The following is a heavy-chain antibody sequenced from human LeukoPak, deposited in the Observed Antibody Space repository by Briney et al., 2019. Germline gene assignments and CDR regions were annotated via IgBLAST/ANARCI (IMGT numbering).Heavy chain of an antibody. D-gene: IGHD3-3*01. CDR2: IYYSGST. V-gene: IGHV4-59*01. J-gene: IGHJ6*03. Sequence: SETLSLTRTVSGGSISSYYWSWIRQPPGKGLEWIGYIYYSGSTNYNPSLKSRVTISVDTSKNQFSLKLSSVTAADTAVYYCARAVFEHYDFWSGSRGAYYYYYMDVWGKGTTVTVSS. CDR1: GGSISSYY. CDR3: ARAVFEHYDFWSGSRGAYYYYYMDV.